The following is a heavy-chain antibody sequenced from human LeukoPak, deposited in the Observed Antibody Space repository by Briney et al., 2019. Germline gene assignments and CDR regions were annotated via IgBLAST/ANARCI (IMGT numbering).Heavy chain of an antibody. V-gene: IGHV3-7*01. J-gene: IGHJ4*02. CDR2: IKQEGSEK. CDR3: ARDGWYSSSWLFDY. D-gene: IGHD6-13*01. Sequence: GGSLRLSCAASGFTFSSYWMSWVRQAPGKGLEWVANIKQEGSEKYYVDSVKGRFTISRDNAKSSLYLQMNSLRAEDTAVYYCARDGWYSSSWLFDYWGQGTLVTVSS. CDR1: GFTFSSYW.